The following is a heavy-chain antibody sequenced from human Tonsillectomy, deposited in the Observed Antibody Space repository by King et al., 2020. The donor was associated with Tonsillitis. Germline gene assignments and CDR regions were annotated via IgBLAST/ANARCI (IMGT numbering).Heavy chain of an antibody. V-gene: IGHV3-48*01. J-gene: IGHJ6*03. CDR1: GFTFSSYS. Sequence: VQLVESGGGLVQPGGSLRLSCAASGFTFSSYSMNWVRQAPGKGLEWVSYISSSSPTIYYSDSVKGRFTISRDNAKNSLYLQMNSLRAEDTAVYYCARDSPDSSGYYPYYYYSMDVWGKGTTVIVSS. D-gene: IGHD3-22*01. CDR3: ARDSPDSSGYYPYYYYSMDV. CDR2: ISSSSPTI.